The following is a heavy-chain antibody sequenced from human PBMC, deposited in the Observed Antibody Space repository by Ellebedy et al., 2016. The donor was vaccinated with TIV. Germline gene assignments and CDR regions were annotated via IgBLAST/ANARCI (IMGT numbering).Heavy chain of an antibody. CDR1: GGSFSGYY. V-gene: IGHV4-59*01. CDR2: IYYSGST. J-gene: IGHJ6*02. CDR3: ARALAASDKVTYYFGMDV. Sequence: SETLSLTXAVYGGSFSGYYWSWIRQPPGKGLEWIGYIYYSGSTNYNPSLKSRVTISVDTSKNQFSLKLSSVTAADTASYYCARALAASDKVTYYFGMDVWGQGATVTVSS. D-gene: IGHD6-13*01.